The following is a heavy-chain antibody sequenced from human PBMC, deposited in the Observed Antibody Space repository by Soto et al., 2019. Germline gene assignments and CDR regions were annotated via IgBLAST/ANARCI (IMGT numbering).Heavy chain of an antibody. J-gene: IGHJ4*02. CDR2: ISYDGRYK. V-gene: IGHV3-30*04. CDR1: GFTFSDYA. D-gene: IGHD6-6*01. Sequence: PGGSLRLSCATSGFTFSDYAMHWVRQAPGKGLEWVAVISYDGRYKFYADSVQGRFTISRDDSKNTLDLQVNSLRAEDTAVYHCARPTIAARPAPIDYWGQGT. CDR3: ARPTIAARPAPIDY.